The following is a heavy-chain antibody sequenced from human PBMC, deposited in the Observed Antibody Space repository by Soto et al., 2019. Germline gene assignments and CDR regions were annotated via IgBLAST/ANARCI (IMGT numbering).Heavy chain of an antibody. Sequence: QVQLQQWGAGLLKPSETLSLTCAVYGGSFSGYYWSWIRQPPGKGLEWIGEINHSGSTNYNPSLKSRVTIAVGTSKNQFSLKLRSVTAADTAVYYCARGVRFGELTAWGQGTLVTVSS. V-gene: IGHV4-34*01. CDR2: INHSGST. J-gene: IGHJ5*02. CDR1: GGSFSGYY. D-gene: IGHD3-10*01. CDR3: ARGVRFGELTA.